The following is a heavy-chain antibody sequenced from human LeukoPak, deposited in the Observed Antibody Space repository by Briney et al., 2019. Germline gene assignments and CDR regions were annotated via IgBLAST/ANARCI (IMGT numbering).Heavy chain of an antibody. CDR1: GFTFDDYG. V-gene: IGHV3-7*01. D-gene: IGHD1-14*01. CDR2: IKQDGSEK. Sequence: PGGSLRLSCAASGFTFDDYGMSWVRQAPGKGLEWVANIKQDGSEKYYVDSVKGRFTISRDNAKNSLYLQMNSLRAEDTAVYYCARESGPRAADYWGQGTLVTASS. J-gene: IGHJ4*02. CDR3: ARESGPRAADY.